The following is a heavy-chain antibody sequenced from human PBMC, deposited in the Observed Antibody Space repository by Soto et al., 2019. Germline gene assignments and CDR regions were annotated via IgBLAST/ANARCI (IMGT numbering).Heavy chain of an antibody. D-gene: IGHD4-17*01. J-gene: IGHJ4*02. CDR3: ARDDCGDYGYYFDY. CDR1: GFTFSSHG. Sequence: PGGSLRLSCAASGFTFSSHGMHWVRQAPGKGLEWVAIIYYDGSKKYYADSVKGRFTISRDNSKNTLYLQMNNLRAEDTALYYCARDDCGDYGYYFDYWGQGTLVTVSS. CDR2: IYYDGSKK. V-gene: IGHV3-33*01.